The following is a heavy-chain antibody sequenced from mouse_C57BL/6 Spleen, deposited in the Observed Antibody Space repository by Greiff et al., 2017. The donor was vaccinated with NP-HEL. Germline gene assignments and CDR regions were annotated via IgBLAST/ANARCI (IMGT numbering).Heavy chain of an antibody. CDR2: ISYDGSN. J-gene: IGHJ3*01. V-gene: IGHV3-6*01. CDR1: GYSITSGYY. CDR3: ARGEGSIYYGNWFAY. D-gene: IGHD2-1*01. Sequence: EVQLQESGPGLVKPSQSLSLTCSVTGYSITSGYYWNWIRQFPGNKLEWMGYISYDGSNNYNPSLKNRISITRDTSKNQFFLKLNSVTTEDTATYYCARGEGSIYYGNWFAYWGQGTLVTVSA.